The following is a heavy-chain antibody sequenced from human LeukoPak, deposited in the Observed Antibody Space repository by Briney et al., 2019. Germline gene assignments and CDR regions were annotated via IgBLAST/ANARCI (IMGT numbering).Heavy chain of an antibody. J-gene: IGHJ5*02. D-gene: IGHD5-18*01. CDR1: GGSISSSSYY. CDR2: INHSGST. V-gene: IGHV4-39*01. CDR3: ARHIGYSYGYTWSWFDP. Sequence: PSETLSLTCTVSGGSISSSSYYWGWIRQPPGKGLEWIGEINHSGSTNYNPSLKSRVTISVDTSKNQFSLKLSSVTAADTAVYYCARHIGYSYGYTWSWFDPWGQGTLVTVSS.